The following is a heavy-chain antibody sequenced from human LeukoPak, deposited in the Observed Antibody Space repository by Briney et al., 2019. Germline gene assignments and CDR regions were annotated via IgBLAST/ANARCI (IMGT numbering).Heavy chain of an antibody. CDR1: GYTFTSYG. CDR2: ISAHNGNT. Sequence: GASVKVSCKASGYTFTSYGISWVRQAPGQGLEWMGWISAHNGNTNYAQKLQGRVTMTTDTSTSTAYMELRSLRSDDTAVYYCARGADSSSYFPSHYWGQGTLVTVSS. J-gene: IGHJ4*02. V-gene: IGHV1-18*01. CDR3: ARGADSSSYFPSHY. D-gene: IGHD3-22*01.